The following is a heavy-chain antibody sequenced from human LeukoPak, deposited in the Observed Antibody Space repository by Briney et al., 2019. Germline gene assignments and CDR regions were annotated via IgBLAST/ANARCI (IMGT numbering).Heavy chain of an antibody. J-gene: IGHJ3*02. CDR3: ARADYGDYGGAFDI. Sequence: AGGSLRLSCAASGFTFSSYSMNWVRQAPGKGLEWVSSISSSSSYIYYADSVKGRFTISRDNAKNSLYLQMNSLRAEDTAVYYCARADYGDYGGAFDIWGQGTMVTASS. V-gene: IGHV3-21*01. CDR2: ISSSSSYI. CDR1: GFTFSSYS. D-gene: IGHD4-17*01.